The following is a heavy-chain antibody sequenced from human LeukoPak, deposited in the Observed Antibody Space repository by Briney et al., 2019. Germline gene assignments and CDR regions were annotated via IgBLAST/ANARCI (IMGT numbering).Heavy chain of an antibody. CDR2: IYYSGST. CDR3: ARGLSVSHSVNYYYYMDV. D-gene: IGHD4-17*01. CDR1: GGSISSYY. Sequence: SETLSLTCTVSGGSISSYYWSWIRQPPGKGLEWIGYIYYSGSTNYNPSLKSRVTISVDTSKNQFSLKLSSVTAADAAVYYCARGLSVSHSVNYYYYMDVWGKGTTVTVSS. J-gene: IGHJ6*03. V-gene: IGHV4-59*01.